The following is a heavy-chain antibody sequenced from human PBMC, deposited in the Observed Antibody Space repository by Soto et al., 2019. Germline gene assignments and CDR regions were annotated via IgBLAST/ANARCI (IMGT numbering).Heavy chain of an antibody. CDR3: AKGYSSSWFDS. CDR1: GFTFSSYA. D-gene: IGHD6-13*01. CDR2: ISGSGGNT. V-gene: IGHV3-23*01. Sequence: EVQLLESGEGLVQPGGSLRLSCAASGFTFSSYAMSWVRQAPGKGLEWVSAISGSGGNTYYADSVKGRFTISRDNSKNTLYLQINSPRADDTAVYYCAKGYSSSWFDSWGQGTLVTVS. J-gene: IGHJ5*01.